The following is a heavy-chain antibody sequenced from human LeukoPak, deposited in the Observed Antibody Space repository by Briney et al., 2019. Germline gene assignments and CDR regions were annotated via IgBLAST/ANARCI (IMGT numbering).Heavy chain of an antibody. V-gene: IGHV4-34*01. CDR2: INHSGST. CDR3: TRRWLLRYYDSSGYRARTWVFDP. CDR1: GGSFSGYY. Sequence: PSETLSLTCAVYGGSFSGYYWSWIRQPPRKGLEWMGEINHSGSTNYNPSLKSRVTISVDTSKNQFSLKLSSVTAADTAVYYCTRRWLLRYYDSSGYRARTWVFDPWGQGTLATVSS. J-gene: IGHJ5*02. D-gene: IGHD3-22*01.